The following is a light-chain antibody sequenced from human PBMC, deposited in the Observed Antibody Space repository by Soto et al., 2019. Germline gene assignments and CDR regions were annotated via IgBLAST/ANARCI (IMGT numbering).Light chain of an antibody. V-gene: IGLV1-47*01. CDR1: SSNIGSNY. J-gene: IGLJ2*01. CDR2: RNH. Sequence: VVTQPPSASGAPGQRVTISCSGTSSNIGSNYVYWYQQIPGTAPRLLIYRNHQRPSGVADRFSGSRSDTSASLALSGLRSEDEADYYCAVWDDSLSGPVFGGGTKVTVL. CDR3: AVWDDSLSGPV.